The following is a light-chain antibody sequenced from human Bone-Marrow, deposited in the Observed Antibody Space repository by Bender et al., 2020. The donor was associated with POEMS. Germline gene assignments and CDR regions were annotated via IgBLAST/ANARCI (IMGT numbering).Light chain of an antibody. Sequence: SYDLTQPPSVSVSPGQTASITCSGNRLGDKYVSWYQQRPGQSPVLVIYQDTKRPSGIPERFSASNSGNTATLTISGTQGMDEADYYCQVWDSSSDLHWVFGGGTKLTVL. CDR2: QDT. CDR1: RLGDKY. CDR3: QVWDSSSDLHWV. V-gene: IGLV3-1*01. J-gene: IGLJ3*02.